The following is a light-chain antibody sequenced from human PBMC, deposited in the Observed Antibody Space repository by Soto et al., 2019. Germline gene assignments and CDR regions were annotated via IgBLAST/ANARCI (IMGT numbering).Light chain of an antibody. CDR3: QQSYSTPRT. J-gene: IGKJ2*02. CDR1: QSISRY. Sequence: DIQMTPSPPSLSASVGDRVTITCRASQSISRYLNWYQKKAGKAPKLLIYAASTFQSGVPSRFSGSGSGTYFTLTISSLQPEDFATYYLQQSYSTPRTFGQGTMLEIK. CDR2: AAS. V-gene: IGKV1-39*01.